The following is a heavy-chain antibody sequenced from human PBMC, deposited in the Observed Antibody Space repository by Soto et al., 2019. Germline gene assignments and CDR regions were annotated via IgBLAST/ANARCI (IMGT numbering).Heavy chain of an antibody. CDR2: INHSGST. CDR1: GGSFSGYY. D-gene: IGHD2-15*01. Sequence: SETLSLTCAVYGGSFSGYYWSWIRQPPGKGLEWIGEINHSGSTNYNPSLKSRVTISVDTSKNQFSLKLSSVTAADTAVYYCARGDSVVMVADETKKRAFDSWCQWTMVTITS. CDR3: ARGDSVVMVADETKKRAFDS. J-gene: IGHJ3*02. V-gene: IGHV4-34*01.